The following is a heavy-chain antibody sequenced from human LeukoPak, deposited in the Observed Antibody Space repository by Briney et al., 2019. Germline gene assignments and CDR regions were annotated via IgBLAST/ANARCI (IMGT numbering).Heavy chain of an antibody. J-gene: IGHJ4*02. CDR3: AKVRSGGYYGANDY. CDR2: ISLDGSNK. V-gene: IGHV3-30-3*01. CDR1: GFTFSSYA. D-gene: IGHD3-10*01. Sequence: PGGSLRLSCAASGFTFSSYAVHWVRQAPGKGLEWVAVISLDGSNKYYADSVKGRFTISRDNSKNTLYLQMNSLRAEDTAVYYCAKVRSGGYYGANDYWGQGTLVTVSS.